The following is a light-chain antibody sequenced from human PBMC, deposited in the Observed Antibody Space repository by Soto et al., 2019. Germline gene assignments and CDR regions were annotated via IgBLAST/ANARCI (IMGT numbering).Light chain of an antibody. CDR3: RSYAGTGTWV. V-gene: IGLV1-47*02. CDR1: SSNIGRNY. CDR2: GNT. J-gene: IGLJ3*02. Sequence: QSVLSQPPSASGTPGQRVTISCSGSSSNIGRNYIYWYQQLPGTAPKLLIYGNTQRPSGVPDRFSGSKSGTSVSLAISGLRSEDEADYYCRSYAGTGTWVFGGGTKLTVL.